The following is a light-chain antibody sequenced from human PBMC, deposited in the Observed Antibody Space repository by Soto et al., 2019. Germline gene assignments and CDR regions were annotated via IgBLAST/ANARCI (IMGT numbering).Light chain of an antibody. V-gene: IGKV1-5*03. J-gene: IGKJ1*01. CDR1: QTISSW. Sequence: DIQMTQSPSTLSASVGDSVTITCRASQTISSWLAWYQQKPGKAPNLLIYKASSLGAGVPSRFSGSGSGTEFTLTISSLQPDDSATYYCQQYSTYPWTFGQGTKVAIK. CDR3: QQYSTYPWT. CDR2: KAS.